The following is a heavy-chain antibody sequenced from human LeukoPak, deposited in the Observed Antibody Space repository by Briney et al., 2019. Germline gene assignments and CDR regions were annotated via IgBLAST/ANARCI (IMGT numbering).Heavy chain of an antibody. V-gene: IGHV3-48*04. Sequence: PGGSLRLSCAASGFTFSSYSMNWVRQAPGKGLEWVSYISSSSSTIYYADSVKGRFTISRDNAKNSLYLQMNSLRAEDTAVYYCARDLFSRFDPWGQGTLVTVSS. CDR2: ISSSSSTI. CDR3: ARDLFSRFDP. J-gene: IGHJ5*02. CDR1: GFTFSSYS. D-gene: IGHD3-3*02.